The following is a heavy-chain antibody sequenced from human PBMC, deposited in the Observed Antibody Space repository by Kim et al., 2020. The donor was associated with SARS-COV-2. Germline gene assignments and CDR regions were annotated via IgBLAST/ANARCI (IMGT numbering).Heavy chain of an antibody. Sequence: GGSLRLSCAASGLKFRDYYMTWIRQAPGKGLEWVAYISSSSSFINYADSVKGRFTISRDNDQNSLYLEMNSLRAEDTALYYCATSLFRGSRSPQDHWGQGTLVSVSS. CDR3: ATSLFRGSRSPQDH. CDR2: ISSSSSFI. V-gene: IGHV3-11*06. CDR1: GLKFRDYY. D-gene: IGHD2-21*01. J-gene: IGHJ4*02.